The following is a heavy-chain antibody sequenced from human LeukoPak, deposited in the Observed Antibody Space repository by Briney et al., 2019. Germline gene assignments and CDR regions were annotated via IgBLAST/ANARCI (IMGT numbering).Heavy chain of an antibody. CDR2: VYGSGST. D-gene: IGHD6-6*01. CDR1: GGSFSRYY. J-gene: IGHJ4*02. V-gene: IGHV4-4*07. Sequence: PSETLSLTCTVSGGSFSRYYWTCIRDPAAGGLECIGRVYGSGSTNSNTSLRSRVTLSQDTSKNQFSLNMTSVTAPHTGVYHCAREYSSTSGSHFYYWGQGILVTVPS. CDR3: AREYSSTSGSHFYY.